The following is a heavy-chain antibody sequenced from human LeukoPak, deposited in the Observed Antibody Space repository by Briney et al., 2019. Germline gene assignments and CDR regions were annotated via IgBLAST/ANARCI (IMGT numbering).Heavy chain of an antibody. CDR2: IKQDGSEK. CDR3: ARTTRFYGDYGWYFDL. V-gene: IGHV3-7*01. CDR1: GFTSSSYW. Sequence: GGSLRLSCAASGFTSSSYWMSWVRQAPGKGLEWVANIKQDGSEKYYVDPVKGRFTISRDNAKNSLYLQMNSLRAEDTAVYYCARTTRFYGDYGWYFDLWGRGTLVTVSS. D-gene: IGHD4-17*01. J-gene: IGHJ2*01.